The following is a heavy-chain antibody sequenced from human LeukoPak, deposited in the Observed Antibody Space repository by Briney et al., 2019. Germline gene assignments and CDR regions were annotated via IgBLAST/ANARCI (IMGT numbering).Heavy chain of an antibody. D-gene: IGHD2-21*01. V-gene: IGHV1-69*06. CDR1: GCTFSIYA. CDR2: IILIFVTA. CDR3: ARDPATPLPNSLPFDP. J-gene: IGHJ5*02. Sequence: SCKVSCKPSGCTFSIYASIGVRQAPGQGLDWMGMIILIFVTANYGHKFQGSVPITADKSTSTAYMELSSLRSEDTAVYYCARDPATPLPNSLPFDPWGQGTLVTVSS.